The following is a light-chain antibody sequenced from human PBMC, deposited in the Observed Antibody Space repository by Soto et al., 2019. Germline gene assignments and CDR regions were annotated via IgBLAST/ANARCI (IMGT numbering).Light chain of an antibody. CDR1: SSDVNVYNY. J-gene: IGLJ3*02. CDR3: SSYAGSDIWL. Sequence: QSVLTQPSSASGSPGQSVTISCTGTSSDVNVYNYVSWFQQHPGKAPKLIIYEVSKRPSGVPDRFSGSKSGNTASLTVSGLQAEDEADYYCSSYAGSDIWLFGGGTKLTVL. CDR2: EVS. V-gene: IGLV2-8*01.